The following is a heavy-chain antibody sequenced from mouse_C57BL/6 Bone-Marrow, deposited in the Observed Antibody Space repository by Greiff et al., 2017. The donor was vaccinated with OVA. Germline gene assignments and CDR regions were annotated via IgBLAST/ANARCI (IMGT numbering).Heavy chain of an antibody. Sequence: EVQVVESGGDLVKPGGSLKLSCAASGFTFSSYGMSWVRQTPDKRLEWVATISSGGSYTYYPDSVKGRFTISRDNAKNTLYLQMSSLKSEDTAMYYCARRGTWIAYWGQGTLVTVSA. CDR1: GFTFSSYG. V-gene: IGHV5-6*01. CDR2: ISSGGSYT. CDR3: ARRGTWIAY. J-gene: IGHJ3*01. D-gene: IGHD3-3*01.